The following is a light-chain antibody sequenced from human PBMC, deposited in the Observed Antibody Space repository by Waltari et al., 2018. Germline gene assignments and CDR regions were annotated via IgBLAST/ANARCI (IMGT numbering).Light chain of an antibody. CDR2: AAS. CDR1: QAISIY. Sequence: DIQMTQSPSSLSASVGDRVIITCRASQAISIYLNWYQQKPGKAPNLLIYAASTLKRGIPSRFSGSGSGTHFTLTSSSLQPEDFATYYCQHSYTTPLTFGGGTKVEI. V-gene: IGKV1-39*01. CDR3: QHSYTTPLT. J-gene: IGKJ4*01.